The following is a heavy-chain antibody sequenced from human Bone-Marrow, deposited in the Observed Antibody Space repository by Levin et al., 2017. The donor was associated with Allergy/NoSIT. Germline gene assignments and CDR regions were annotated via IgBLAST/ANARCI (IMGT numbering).Heavy chain of an antibody. J-gene: IGHJ4*02. CDR3: ARDKWELPAYFDY. V-gene: IGHV3-30*03. Sequence: GGSLRLSCGASGFTFSNYGMHWVRQAPGKGLEWLALILHDGSFTCYADSVKGRFSIARDNSKNTLYLQMNTLRPDDTAVYYCARDKWELPAYFDYWGQGALVTVSS. CDR2: ILHDGSFT. D-gene: IGHD1-7*01. CDR1: GFTFSNYG.